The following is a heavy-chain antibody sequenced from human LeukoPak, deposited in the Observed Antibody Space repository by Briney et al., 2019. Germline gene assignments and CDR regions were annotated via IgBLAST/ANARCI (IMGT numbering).Heavy chain of an antibody. CDR2: IYYSGST. D-gene: IGHD5-18*01. CDR1: GGSISSYY. Sequence: SETLSLTCTVSGGSISSYYWSWIRQPPGKGLEWIGYIYYSGSTNYNPSLKSRVTISVDTSKNQFSLKLSSVTAADTAVYYCARAVDTAMAGGYFDYWGQGTLVTVSS. CDR3: ARAVDTAMAGGYFDY. J-gene: IGHJ4*02. V-gene: IGHV4-59*12.